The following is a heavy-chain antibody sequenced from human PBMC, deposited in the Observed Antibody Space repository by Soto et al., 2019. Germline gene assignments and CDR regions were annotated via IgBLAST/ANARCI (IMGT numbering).Heavy chain of an antibody. CDR1: GGSISSYY. Sequence: TSETLSLTCTVSGGSISSYYWSWIRQPPGKGLEWIGYIYYSGSTNYNLSLKSRVTISVDTSKNQFSLKLSSVTAADTAVYYCARGGAMIVVVDIWGQGTMVTVSS. CDR2: IYYSGST. J-gene: IGHJ3*02. CDR3: ARGGAMIVVVDI. D-gene: IGHD3-22*01. V-gene: IGHV4-59*01.